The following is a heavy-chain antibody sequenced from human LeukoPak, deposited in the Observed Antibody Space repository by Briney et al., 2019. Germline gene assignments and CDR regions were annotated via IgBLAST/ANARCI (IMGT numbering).Heavy chain of an antibody. V-gene: IGHV4-39*02. D-gene: IGHD3-10*01. J-gene: IGHJ4*02. Sequence: SETLSLTCTVSDGSISSSNYYWAWIRQPPGKGLEWIANIFYTGSTYYNPSLKSRVTISLDTSKNQFSLKLISVTAADTALYYCAREGPHGSGISYNPLDYWGQGALVIVSS. CDR3: AREGPHGSGISYNPLDY. CDR1: DGSISSSNYY. CDR2: IFYTGST.